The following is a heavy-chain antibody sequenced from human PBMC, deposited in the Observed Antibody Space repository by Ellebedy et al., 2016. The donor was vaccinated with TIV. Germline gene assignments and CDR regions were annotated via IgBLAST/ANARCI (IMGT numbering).Heavy chain of an antibody. V-gene: IGHV1-46*01. CDR3: ARAVTTGGINGFDY. CDR2: LYPNAGNT. Sequence: ASVKVSCKASGYTFTSYYIHWVRQAPGQGLEWMGILYPNAGNTNYAQQFQSRVTVTRDTSTSTVYMELSSLRSDDTAVYYCARAVTTGGINGFDYWGQGTLVTVSS. CDR1: GYTFTSYY. J-gene: IGHJ4*01. D-gene: IGHD2-15*01.